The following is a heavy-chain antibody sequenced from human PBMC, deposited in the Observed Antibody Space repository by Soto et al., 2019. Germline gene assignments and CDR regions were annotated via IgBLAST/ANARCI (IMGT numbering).Heavy chain of an antibody. V-gene: IGHV3-23*01. Sequence: PGGSLRLSCAASGFTFSTYAMNWVRQAPGKGLEWVSGISGSGDSTYYADSVKGRFTVSRDNSKNSLYLQMNSLRTEDTALYYCAKDIYSQIAVAGTPSDGMDVWGQGTTVTVSS. CDR2: ISGSGDST. D-gene: IGHD6-19*01. CDR1: GFTFSTYA. J-gene: IGHJ6*02. CDR3: AKDIYSQIAVAGTPSDGMDV.